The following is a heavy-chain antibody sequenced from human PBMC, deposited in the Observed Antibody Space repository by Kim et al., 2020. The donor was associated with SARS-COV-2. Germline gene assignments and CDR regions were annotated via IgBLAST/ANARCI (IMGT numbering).Heavy chain of an antibody. Sequence: SETLSLTCAVYGGSFSGYYWSWIRQPPGKGLEWIGEINHSGSTNYNPSLKSRVTISVDTSKNQFSLKLSSVTAADTAVYYCARGLARIAARPFDYWGQGT. CDR3: ARGLARIAARPFDY. V-gene: IGHV4-34*01. D-gene: IGHD6-6*01. CDR1: GGSFSGYY. J-gene: IGHJ4*02. CDR2: INHSGST.